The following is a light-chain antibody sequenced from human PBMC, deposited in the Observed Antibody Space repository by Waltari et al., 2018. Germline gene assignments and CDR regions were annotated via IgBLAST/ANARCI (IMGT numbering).Light chain of an antibody. V-gene: IGLV1-47*01. Sequence: QSVLTQPPSASGTPGQRVSIPCSGSNSNLGSKCLYWYQQPPGMAPKLLLYRNNQRPSGVPDRFSGSKYGTSASLAISGLRSEDEAVYYCASWDDSHYVFGPGTKVTVL. CDR3: ASWDDSHYV. CDR2: RNN. J-gene: IGLJ1*01. CDR1: NSNLGSKC.